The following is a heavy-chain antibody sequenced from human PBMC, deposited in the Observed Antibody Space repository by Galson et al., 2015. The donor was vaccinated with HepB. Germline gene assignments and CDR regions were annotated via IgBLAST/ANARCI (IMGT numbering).Heavy chain of an antibody. D-gene: IGHD2-15*01. CDR1: GYSINSGYL. V-gene: IGHV4-38-2*02. Sequence: LSLTCTVSGYSINSGYLWGWIRQPPGKGLESIGHIFYTGGTDYNPSLRSRVTISVDTSKNQFSLHLTSVTAADTALYYCARLNPTPRFYFFDIWGRGTLVTVSS. CDR3: ARLNPTPRFYFFDI. CDR2: IFYTGGT. J-gene: IGHJ2*01.